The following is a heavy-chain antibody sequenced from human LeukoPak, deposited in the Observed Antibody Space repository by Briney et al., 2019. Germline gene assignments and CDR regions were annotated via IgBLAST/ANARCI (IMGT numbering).Heavy chain of an antibody. J-gene: IGHJ3*02. Sequence: PSEPLSLTCTVSGGSISSYYWSWIRQPPGKGLEWIGYIYYSGSTNYNPSLKSRVTISVDTSKNQFSLKLSSVTAADTAVYYCARGRERRPDAFDIWGQGTMVTASS. CDR3: ARGRERRPDAFDI. CDR2: IYYSGST. CDR1: GGSISSYY. V-gene: IGHV4-59*01. D-gene: IGHD1-1*01.